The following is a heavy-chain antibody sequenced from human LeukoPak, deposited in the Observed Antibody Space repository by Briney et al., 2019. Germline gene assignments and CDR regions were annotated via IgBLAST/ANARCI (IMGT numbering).Heavy chain of an antibody. V-gene: IGHV1-2*02. CDR2: INPHSGGT. CDR3: ARDPRIMITFGGADY. D-gene: IGHD3-16*01. Sequence: ASVKHSCKASGYTFTDYYMHWVRQAPGQGLEWMGWINPHSGGTDHAQKFQGRVTMTRDTSISTAYMELSRLRSDDTAVYYCARDPRIMITFGGADYWGQGTLVTVSS. J-gene: IGHJ4*02. CDR1: GYTFTDYY.